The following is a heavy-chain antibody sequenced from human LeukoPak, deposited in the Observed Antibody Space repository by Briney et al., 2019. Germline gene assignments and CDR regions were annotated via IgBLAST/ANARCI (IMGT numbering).Heavy chain of an antibody. CDR3: ARDLRWYPAIDY. V-gene: IGHV3-23*01. CDR1: GFTFSSYA. J-gene: IGHJ4*02. CDR2: ISGSGATT. D-gene: IGHD4-23*01. Sequence: PGGSLRLSCEASGFTFSSYAMNWVRQAPGKGLEWVSSISGSGATTSYAASVEGRFTISRDISKNTLYLQMNSLRAEDTAVYYCARDLRWYPAIDYWGQGTLVTVSS.